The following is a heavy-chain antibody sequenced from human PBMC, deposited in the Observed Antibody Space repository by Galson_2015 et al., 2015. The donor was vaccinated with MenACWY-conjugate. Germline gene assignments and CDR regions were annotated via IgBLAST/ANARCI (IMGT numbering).Heavy chain of an antibody. J-gene: IGHJ6*02. CDR1: GFTFSSYG. CDR2: ISYDGSNK. V-gene: IGHV3-30*18. CDR3: AKDINSYRYPNYCFYAIDV. Sequence: SLRLSCAASGFTFSSYGMHWVRQAPGKGLEWVAVISYDGSNKYYADSVKGRFTISRDNSKNTLYLQMNSLRAEDTAVYYCAKDINSYRYPNYCFYAIDVSAQGATGTVSS. D-gene: IGHD5-18*01.